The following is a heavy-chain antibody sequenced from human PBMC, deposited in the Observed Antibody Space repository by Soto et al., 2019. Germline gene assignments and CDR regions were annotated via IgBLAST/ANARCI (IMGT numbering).Heavy chain of an antibody. Sequence: SETLSLTCAVSGYSISSGYYWGWIRQPPGKGLEWIGSIYHSGSTYYNPSLKSRVTISVDTSKNQFSLKLSSATAADTAVYYCARPSIAARLSPFDYWGQGTLVTVSS. CDR3: ARPSIAARLSPFDY. J-gene: IGHJ4*02. CDR1: GYSISSGYY. CDR2: IYHSGST. D-gene: IGHD6-6*01. V-gene: IGHV4-38-2*01.